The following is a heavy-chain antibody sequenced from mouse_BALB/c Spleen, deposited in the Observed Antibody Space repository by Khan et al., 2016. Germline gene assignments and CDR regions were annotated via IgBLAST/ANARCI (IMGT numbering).Heavy chain of an antibody. CDR1: GYTFTTYT. CDR3: AREGWLRGYFDY. CDR2: INPSSDYT. J-gene: IGHJ2*01. V-gene: IGHV1-4*01. Sequence: QVQLQQSGAELARPGASVKLSCKASGYTFTTYTMFWVKQRPGQGLEWFGYINPSSDYTDYNQKLKDKATLTEDKSYSTAYMQLNSLTSEDSAVDYCAREGWLRGYFDYWGQGTTLTVSS. D-gene: IGHD2-2*01.